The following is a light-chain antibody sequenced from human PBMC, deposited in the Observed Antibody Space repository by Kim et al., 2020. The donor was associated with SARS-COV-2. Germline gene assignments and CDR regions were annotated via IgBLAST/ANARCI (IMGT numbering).Light chain of an antibody. Sequence: EIVMTQSPATLSVSPGERATLSCRASQSVGSDLAWYQQKPGQAPRLLIYGASTRATGIPARFSGSGSGTEFSLTVSSLQSEDFAVYYCQQYNNWPLLFGGGTKVEI. CDR2: GAS. V-gene: IGKV3-15*01. CDR1: QSVGSD. CDR3: QQYNNWPLL. J-gene: IGKJ4*01.